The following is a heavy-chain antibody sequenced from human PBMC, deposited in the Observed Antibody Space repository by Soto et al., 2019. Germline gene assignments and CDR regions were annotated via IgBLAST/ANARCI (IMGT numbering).Heavy chain of an antibody. Sequence: QVQLVQYGAEVKKSGASVKVSCTGSGYTFRSYDIHWVRQATGQGLEWMGWVNPNTGNTGYAQKFQGRVTMTRDMSKSSAYMEVNSLTSEDTAIYYCARAYGAGSFDFWGQGTLVSVSS. CDR1: GYTFRSYD. J-gene: IGHJ5*01. CDR2: VNPNTGNT. V-gene: IGHV1-8*01. D-gene: IGHD3-10*01. CDR3: ARAYGAGSFDF.